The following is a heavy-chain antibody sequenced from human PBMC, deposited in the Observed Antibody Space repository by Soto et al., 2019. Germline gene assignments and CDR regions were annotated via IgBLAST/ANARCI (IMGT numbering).Heavy chain of an antibody. CDR3: ARANPRLGYFDY. V-gene: IGHV4-30-4*01. J-gene: IGHJ4*02. CDR2: IYCSGST. Sequence: QVQLQESGPGLVKPSQTLSLTCTVSGGSISSGDYYWSWIRQPPGKGLEWIGYIYCSGSTYYNPFLKIRATISVDTSKNPFSLKRSSVTAADTAVYYCARANPRLGYFDYWGQGTLVTVSS. D-gene: IGHD5-12*01. CDR1: GGSISSGDYY.